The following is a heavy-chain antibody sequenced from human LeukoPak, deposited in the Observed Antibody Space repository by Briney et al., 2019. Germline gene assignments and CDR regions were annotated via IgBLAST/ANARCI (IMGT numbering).Heavy chain of an antibody. V-gene: IGHV3-15*01. CDR2: IKKKTDGGTT. CDR1: GFAFMDAW. CDR3: TTLDVVRMPAADHATSYYYYMDV. J-gene: IGHJ6*03. D-gene: IGHD2-2*01. Sequence: GGSLRLSCAASGFAFMDAWMTWVRQAPGKGLEWVGRIKKKTDGGTTDYAASMKGRFTISRDDSRNTMYLQINSLNTEDTAVYFCTTLDVVRMPAADHATSYYYYMDVWGKGTSVTVSS.